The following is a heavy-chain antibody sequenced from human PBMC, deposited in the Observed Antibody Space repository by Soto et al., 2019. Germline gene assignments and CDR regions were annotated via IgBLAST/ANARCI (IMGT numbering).Heavy chain of an antibody. J-gene: IGHJ3*02. Sequence: SETLSLTCTVSGGSISSYYWSWIRQPPGKGLEWIGYIYYSGSTNYNPSLKSRVTISVDTSKNQFSLKLSSVTAADTAVYYCARDLLGSGWWRVGAFDIWGQGTMVTVSS. CDR1: GGSISSYY. D-gene: IGHD6-19*01. CDR3: ARDLLGSGWWRVGAFDI. CDR2: IYYSGST. V-gene: IGHV4-59*01.